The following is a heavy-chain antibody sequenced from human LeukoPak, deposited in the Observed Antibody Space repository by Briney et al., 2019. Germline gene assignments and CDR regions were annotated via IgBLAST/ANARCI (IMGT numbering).Heavy chain of an antibody. CDR1: GFTFSNAW. CDR3: TTDSSLVVVVAVH. D-gene: IGHD2-15*01. V-gene: IGHV3-15*01. J-gene: IGHJ4*02. CDR2: IKSKTDGGTT. Sequence: KPGGSLRLSCTASGFTFSNAWMSWVRQAPGKGLEWVGRIKSKTDGGTTDYAAPVKGRFTISRDDSKNTLYLQMNSLKTEDTAVYYCTTDSSLVVVVAVHWGQGTLVTVSS.